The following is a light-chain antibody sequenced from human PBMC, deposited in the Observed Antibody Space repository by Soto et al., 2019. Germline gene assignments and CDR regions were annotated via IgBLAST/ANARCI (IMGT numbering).Light chain of an antibody. J-gene: IGLJ1*01. CDR1: SSNIGNSA. Sequence: QSVLTQPPSVSEAPRQRVTISCSGSSSNIGNSAVNWYQQLPGQAPKIVIYYDDLLTSGVSDRFSGSKSGTSASLAISDVQSDDEADYYCAAWDDSLNAYVFGPGTKLTVL. CDR3: AAWDDSLNAYV. V-gene: IGLV1-36*01. CDR2: YDD.